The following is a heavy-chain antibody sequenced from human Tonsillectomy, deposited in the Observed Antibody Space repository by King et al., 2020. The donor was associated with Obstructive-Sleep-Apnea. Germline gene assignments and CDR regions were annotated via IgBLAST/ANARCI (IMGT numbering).Heavy chain of an antibody. J-gene: IGHJ3*02. Sequence: LQESGPGLVKPSETLSLTCSVSGYSISQGYYWALIRQSPGRGLEWIGTIYHVGTTYYNTSLQSRVTISVDTSRNQLSLKLRSVTAADTAVYYCARDFGGTYYRADAFDIWGQGTMVTISS. CDR3: ARDFGGTYYRADAFDI. CDR2: IYHVGTT. V-gene: IGHV4-38-2*02. CDR1: GYSISQGYY. D-gene: IGHD3-10*01.